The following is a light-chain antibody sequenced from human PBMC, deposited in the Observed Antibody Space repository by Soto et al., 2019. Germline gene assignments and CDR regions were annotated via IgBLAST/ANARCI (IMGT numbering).Light chain of an antibody. CDR1: QSVGNS. CDR3: QQHSNWPQT. J-gene: IGKJ1*01. Sequence: EIVLTQSPATLSLSPGQRATLSCRASQSVGNSLSWYRQRPGQAPSLLIYDAFNRATGVPARFSGGGSGTDFTLTISSLESEDFAVYYCQQHSNWPQTFGQGTRVDVK. V-gene: IGKV3-11*01. CDR2: DAF.